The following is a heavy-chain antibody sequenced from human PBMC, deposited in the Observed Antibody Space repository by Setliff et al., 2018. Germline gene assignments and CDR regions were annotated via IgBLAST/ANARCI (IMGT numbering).Heavy chain of an antibody. Sequence: GGSLRLSCAASGFTFSSYSMNWVRQAPGKGLEWVSYISSSSSTIYYADSVKGRFTMSRDNANNALYLQMNSLTAEDTAVYYCAREMEAAGQRAFDIWGQGTMVTVSS. CDR3: AREMEAAGQRAFDI. CDR2: ISSSSSTI. J-gene: IGHJ3*02. CDR1: GFTFSSYS. D-gene: IGHD6-13*01. V-gene: IGHV3-48*04.